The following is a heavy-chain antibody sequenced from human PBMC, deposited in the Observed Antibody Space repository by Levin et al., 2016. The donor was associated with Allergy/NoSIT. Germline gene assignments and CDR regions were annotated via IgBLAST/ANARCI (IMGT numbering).Heavy chain of an antibody. J-gene: IGHJ6*02. V-gene: IGHV3-7*01. CDR2: IKEDGSQK. CDR1: GFTFSRYW. Sequence: GGSLRLSCAASGFTFSRYWMTWVRQAPGKGLEWVANIKEDGSQKYYVDSVRGRFTISRDNAKNSLYLQMNSLGVEDTAVYYCARPIYASGSGLDGMDVWGQGTTVTLSS. D-gene: IGHD3-10*01. CDR3: ARPIYASGSGLDGMDV.